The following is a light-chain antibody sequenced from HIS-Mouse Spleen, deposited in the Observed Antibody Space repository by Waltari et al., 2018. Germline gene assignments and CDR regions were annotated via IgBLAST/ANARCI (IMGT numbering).Light chain of an antibody. Sequence: QSALTQPASVSGSPGQSITIPCTGTSSDVGSYHLVSWYHPHPGKAPKPMIYEGSTRPSGVSNRFSGSKSGNTASLTISGLQAEDEADYYCCSYAGSSTWVFGGGTKLTVL. J-gene: IGLJ3*02. CDR1: SSDVGSYHL. V-gene: IGLV2-23*01. CDR3: CSYAGSSTWV. CDR2: EGS.